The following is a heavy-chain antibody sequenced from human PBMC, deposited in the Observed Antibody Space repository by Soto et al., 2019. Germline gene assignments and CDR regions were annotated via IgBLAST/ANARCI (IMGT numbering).Heavy chain of an antibody. CDR1: GGSISSYY. CDR3: ARLGDSSGWYPRSNWFDP. D-gene: IGHD6-19*01. Sequence: LSLTCTVSGGSISSYYWSWIRQPPGKGLEWIGYIYYSGSTNYNPSLKSRVTISVDTSKNQFSLKLSSVTAADTAVYYCARLGDSSGWYPRSNWFDPWGQGTLVTVSS. CDR2: IYYSGST. V-gene: IGHV4-59*01. J-gene: IGHJ5*02.